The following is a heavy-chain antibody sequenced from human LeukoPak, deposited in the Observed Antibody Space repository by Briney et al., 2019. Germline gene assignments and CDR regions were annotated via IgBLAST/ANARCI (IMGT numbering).Heavy chain of an antibody. Sequence: PGGSLRLSCAASGFTFSSYAMSWVRQAPGKGLEWVSAISGSGGSTYYADSVKGRFTISRDNPKNTLYLQMNSLRAEDTAVYYCAKVLVPIAAAVTDAFDIWGQGTMVTVSS. CDR3: AKVLVPIAAAVTDAFDI. CDR1: GFTFSSYA. J-gene: IGHJ3*02. CDR2: ISGSGGST. D-gene: IGHD6-13*01. V-gene: IGHV3-23*01.